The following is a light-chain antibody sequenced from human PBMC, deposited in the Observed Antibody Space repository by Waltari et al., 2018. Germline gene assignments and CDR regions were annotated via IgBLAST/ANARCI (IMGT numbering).Light chain of an antibody. CDR3: MQALQTPRT. CDR2: LGS. J-gene: IGKJ5*01. CDR1: ESLLHSHGNTY. Sequence: VMTQSPLSLPVTPGEPASIPYRSTESLLHSHGNTYLDWYLQKPGQSPQLLIYLGSNRASGVPDRFSGSGSGTDFTLKISRVEAEDVGVYYCMQALQTPRTFGQGTRLEIK. V-gene: IGKV2-28*01.